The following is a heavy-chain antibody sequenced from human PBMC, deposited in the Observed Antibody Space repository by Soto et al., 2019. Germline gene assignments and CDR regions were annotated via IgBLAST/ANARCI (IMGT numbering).Heavy chain of an antibody. CDR1: GGSISSGDYY. J-gene: IGHJ4*02. CDR3: ARLISVTTDY. V-gene: IGHV4-30-4*01. CDR2: IYYRGST. Sequence: SETLSLTCTVSGGSISSGDYYWSWIRQPPGKGLEWIGYIYYRGSTYYNPSLKSRVTISVDTSKNQFSLKLSSVTAADTAVYYCARLISVTTDYWGQGTLVTVSS. D-gene: IGHD4-17*01.